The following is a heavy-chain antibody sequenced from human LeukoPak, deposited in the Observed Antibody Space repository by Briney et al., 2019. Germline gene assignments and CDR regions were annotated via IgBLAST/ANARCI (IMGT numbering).Heavy chain of an antibody. CDR2: INSDGSST. J-gene: IGHJ4*02. D-gene: IGHD4-17*01. V-gene: IGHV3-74*01. CDR3: ARPGDYVGYYFDY. Sequence: GGSLRLSCAASGFTFSSYWMHWVRQAPGKGLVWVSRINSDGSSTSYADSVKGRFTISRDNAKNSLYLQMNSLRAEDTAVYYCARPGDYVGYYFDYWGQGTLVTVSS. CDR1: GFTFSSYW.